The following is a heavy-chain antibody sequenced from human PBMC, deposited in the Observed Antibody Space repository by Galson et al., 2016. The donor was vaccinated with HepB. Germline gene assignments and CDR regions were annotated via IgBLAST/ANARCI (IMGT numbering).Heavy chain of an antibody. CDR3: ARTQTNWAFIDY. J-gene: IGHJ4*02. V-gene: IGHV1-69*13. CDR2: IIPIFGTP. D-gene: IGHD7-27*01. CDR1: GGTFDNYA. Sequence: SVKVSCKASGGTFDNYAISWVRQAPGQGLQWMGGIIPIFGTPNYAQKFKGRVTITADESTTTVYMEVRSLRTEDTAIFYCARTQTNWAFIDYWGQGTLVTVSS.